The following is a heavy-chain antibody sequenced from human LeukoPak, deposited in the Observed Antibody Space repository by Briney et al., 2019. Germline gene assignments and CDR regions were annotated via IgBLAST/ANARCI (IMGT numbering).Heavy chain of an antibody. Sequence: GGSLRLSCAASGFTFSSYWMSWVRQAPGKGLEWVANIKQDGSEKYYVDSVKGRFTISRDNAKNSLYLQMNSLRAEDTAVYYCAREYYDSSGYNWFDPWGQGTLSPSPQ. J-gene: IGHJ5*02. CDR3: AREYYDSSGYNWFDP. V-gene: IGHV3-7*03. D-gene: IGHD3-22*01. CDR1: GFTFSSYW. CDR2: IKQDGSEK.